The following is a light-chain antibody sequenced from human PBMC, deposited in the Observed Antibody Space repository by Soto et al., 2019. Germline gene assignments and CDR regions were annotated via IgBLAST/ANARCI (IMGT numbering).Light chain of an antibody. V-gene: IGKV3-20*01. CDR2: GVF. Sequence: LVLTQSPGTLSLSPGEGATLSCRASQSLTNTFLTWYQHKPGQAPRLLIYGVFSRATGVPDRFSGSGSGTYFTLSISRLEPEDSAVYFFQQYAFSPRTFGQGTKVEVK. CDR3: QQYAFSPRT. J-gene: IGKJ1*01. CDR1: QSLTNTF.